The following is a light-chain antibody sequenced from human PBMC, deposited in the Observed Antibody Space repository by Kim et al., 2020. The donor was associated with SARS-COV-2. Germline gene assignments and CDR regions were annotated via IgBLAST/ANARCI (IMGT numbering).Light chain of an antibody. CDR1: NSDVGDYNY. Sequence: PARSITLSCTGTNSDVGDYNYVSWYQQHPDKAPKLMIYDVSNRPSGVSNRFSGSKSGNTASLTISGLQAEDEADYYCSSYTSSSTVFGGGTQLTVL. J-gene: IGLJ2*01. CDR2: DVS. V-gene: IGLV2-14*03. CDR3: SSYTSSSTV.